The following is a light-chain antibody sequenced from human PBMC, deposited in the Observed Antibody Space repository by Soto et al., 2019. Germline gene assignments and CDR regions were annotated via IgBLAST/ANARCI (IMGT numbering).Light chain of an antibody. Sequence: QSALTQPPSASGSPGQSVTISCTGTSSDVGGYQYVSWYQQYPGKAPKLMIYAVNKRPSGVPDRFSGSRSGNTASLTVSGLQAEDEADYYCSSYAGSYSYVFGTGTKVTVL. CDR2: AVN. V-gene: IGLV2-8*01. J-gene: IGLJ1*01. CDR1: SSDVGGYQY. CDR3: SSYAGSYSYV.